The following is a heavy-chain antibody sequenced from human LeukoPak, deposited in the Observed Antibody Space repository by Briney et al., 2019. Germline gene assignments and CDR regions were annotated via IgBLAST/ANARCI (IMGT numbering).Heavy chain of an antibody. J-gene: IGHJ4*02. CDR1: GNTFTDQY. CDR3: ARSPPIWNYVDYFDY. V-gene: IGHV1-2*02. Sequence: ASVKVSCKTFGNTFTDQYIHWVRQAPGQGLEWMGWINPNSGGIKYAQKYQGRVSMTRDTSISTACMELSSLTSDDTAVYYCARSPPIWNYVDYFDYWGQGVLVSVSS. D-gene: IGHD1-7*01. CDR2: INPNSGGI.